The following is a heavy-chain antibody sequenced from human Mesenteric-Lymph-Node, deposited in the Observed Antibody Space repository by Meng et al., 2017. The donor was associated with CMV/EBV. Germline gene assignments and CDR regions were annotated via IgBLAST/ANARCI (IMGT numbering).Heavy chain of an antibody. V-gene: IGHV4-61*01. CDR2: IYYSGST. J-gene: IGHJ4*02. Sequence: SETLSLTCTVSGGSVSSISYYWSWLRQPPGKGLEWIGYIYYSGSTDYNPSLKSRVTISVDTSKNQFSLKLSSVTAADTAVYYCARFPYYFDYWGQGTLVTVSS. CDR3: ARFPYYFDY. CDR1: GGSVSSISYY.